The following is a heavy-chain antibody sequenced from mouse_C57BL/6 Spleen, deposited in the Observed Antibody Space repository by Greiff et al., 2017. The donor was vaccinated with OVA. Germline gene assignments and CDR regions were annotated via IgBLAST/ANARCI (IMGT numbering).Heavy chain of an antibody. J-gene: IGHJ2*01. CDR3: ARRYYGSSYESYFDY. CDR2: IYPRSGNT. V-gene: IGHV1-81*01. Sequence: QVHVKQSGAELARPGASVKLSCKASGYTFTSYGISWVKQRTGQGLEWIGEIYPRSGNTYYNEKFKGKATLTADKSSSTAYMELRSLTSEDSAVYFCARRYYGSSYESYFDYWGQGTTLTVSS. CDR1: GYTFTSYG. D-gene: IGHD1-1*01.